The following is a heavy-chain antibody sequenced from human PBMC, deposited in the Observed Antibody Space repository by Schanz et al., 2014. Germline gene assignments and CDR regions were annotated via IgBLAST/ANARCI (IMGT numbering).Heavy chain of an antibody. CDR1: GFTFSNHG. J-gene: IGHJ1*01. Sequence: QVQVVESGGGVVQPGKSLRLSCVVSGFTFSNHGMHWVRQPPGKGLEWVAVMSSDGRNRYYGDSMKGRFIISRDNSNNTLYLQMNSRRAEDTAVYFCAKNERSEHWGHGTVATVSS. D-gene: IGHD1-1*01. CDR2: MSSDGRNR. V-gene: IGHV3-33*05. CDR3: AKNERSEH.